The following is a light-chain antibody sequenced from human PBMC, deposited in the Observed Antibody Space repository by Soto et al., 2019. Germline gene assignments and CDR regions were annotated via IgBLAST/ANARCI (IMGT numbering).Light chain of an antibody. V-gene: IGKV2-30*01. CDR2: KVY. CDR3: MQGTHSRT. Sequence: DVVMTQSPLSLPVTLGQPASISCRSSQSLVYSDGNTYLNWFQQRPGQSPRRLIYKVYNRDSGVPDRFSGSVSGAEFTLKISRVEAEDVGVYYCMQGTHSRTFGQGTKVEIK. J-gene: IGKJ1*01. CDR1: QSLVYSDGNTY.